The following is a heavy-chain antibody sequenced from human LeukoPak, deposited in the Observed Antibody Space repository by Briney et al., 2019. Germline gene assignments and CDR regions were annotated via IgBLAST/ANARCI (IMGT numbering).Heavy chain of an antibody. J-gene: IGHJ5*02. D-gene: IGHD6-19*01. Sequence: SVSLSLTCTVSDGSISNYYWSWIRQPPGKGLEWIGYIYYSGSSNYNPSLKSRVTLSVDTSKNQFSLKLSSVTAADTAVYYCARNAAVATSRSWFDPWGQGTLVT. CDR3: ARNAAVATSRSWFDP. V-gene: IGHV4-59*08. CDR1: DGSISNYY. CDR2: IYYSGSS.